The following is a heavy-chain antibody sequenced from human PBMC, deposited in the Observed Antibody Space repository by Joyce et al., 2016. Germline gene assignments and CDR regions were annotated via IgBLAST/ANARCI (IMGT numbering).Heavy chain of an antibody. CDR3: ARGGTSSDHYFFYTLDV. D-gene: IGHD1-14*01. Sequence: QVLLVQSGATVKRPGSSLRVSCKSCGGAFSNFTVNWVRQAPGQRLEWMGVIIPFFGAAKYAEHFQGRVTLTADLSTRTAYMELSSLTSADTAVYYCARGGTSSDHYFFYTLDVWGPGTTVIVSS. CDR1: GGAFSNFT. CDR2: IIPFFGAA. V-gene: IGHV1-69*12. J-gene: IGHJ6*02.